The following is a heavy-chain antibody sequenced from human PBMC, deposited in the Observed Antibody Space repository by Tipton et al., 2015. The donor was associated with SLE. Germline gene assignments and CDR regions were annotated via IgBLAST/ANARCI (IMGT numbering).Heavy chain of an antibody. CDR2: ISYDGSNK. J-gene: IGHJ4*02. D-gene: IGHD1-26*01. Sequence: SLRLSCAASGFTFSSYTMHWVRQAPGKGLEWVAVISYDGSNKYYADSVKGRFTISRDNSKNTLYLQMNSLRAEDTAVYYCASEGWELSFDYWGQGTLVTVSS. CDR1: GFTFSSYT. V-gene: IGHV3-30*04. CDR3: ASEGWELSFDY.